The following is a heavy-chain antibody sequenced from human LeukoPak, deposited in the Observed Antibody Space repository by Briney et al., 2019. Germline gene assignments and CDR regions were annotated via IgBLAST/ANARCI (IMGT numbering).Heavy chain of an antibody. J-gene: IGHJ4*02. V-gene: IGHV5-51*01. CDR3: ARAPDYGGNPYYFDY. D-gene: IGHD4-23*01. CDR1: GYSFTSYW. Sequence: GESLKLSCKGSGYSFTSYWIGWVRQMPGKGLEWMGIIYPGDSDTRYSPSFQGQVTISADKSISTAYLQWSSLKASDTAMYYCARAPDYGGNPYYFDYWGQGTLVTVSS. CDR2: IYPGDSDT.